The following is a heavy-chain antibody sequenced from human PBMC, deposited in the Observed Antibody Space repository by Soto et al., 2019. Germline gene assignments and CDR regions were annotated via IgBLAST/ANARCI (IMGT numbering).Heavy chain of an antibody. V-gene: IGHV3-7*01. CDR2: ITDEGTGK. Sequence: EAQLVESGGDLVQPGGSLSLSCEASGFTLIPDWTSWVRQAPGKGLEWVAGITDEGTGKYYLDSVKGRFTISRDDAKNSLYLQMISLRAEDTAVYYCAGISRGHWGQGTLVTVSS. D-gene: IGHD2-15*01. CDR1: GFTLIPDW. CDR3: AGISRGH. J-gene: IGHJ4*02.